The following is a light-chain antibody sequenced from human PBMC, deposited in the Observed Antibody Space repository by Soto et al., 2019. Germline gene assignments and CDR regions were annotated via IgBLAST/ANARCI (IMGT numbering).Light chain of an antibody. CDR2: KAS. CDR3: QQYNTYPLT. J-gene: IGKJ4*01. V-gene: IGKV1-5*03. CDR1: QSISSW. Sequence: DIQMTQSPSTLSASVGDRVTITCRASQSISSWLAWYQQKPGQAPKLLIYKASSLEGGVPSRFSGSGSGTDFNITISSLQPDDFATYYCQQYNTYPLTFGGGTKVDIK.